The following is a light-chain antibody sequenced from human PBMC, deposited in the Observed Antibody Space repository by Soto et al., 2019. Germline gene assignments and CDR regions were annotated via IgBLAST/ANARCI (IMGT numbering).Light chain of an antibody. V-gene: IGKV3-20*01. CDR1: QTISSRY. Sequence: PGERATLSCRASQTISSRYLTWYQQKSGQVPRLLIYGASSRATGIPDRFSGSGSGTDFTLTISRLEPEDVAVYYCQHSGNSHGTFGQGTKVDIK. J-gene: IGKJ1*01. CDR3: QHSGNSHGT. CDR2: GAS.